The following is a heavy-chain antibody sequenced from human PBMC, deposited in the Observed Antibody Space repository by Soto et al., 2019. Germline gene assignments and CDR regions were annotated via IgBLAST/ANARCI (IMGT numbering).Heavy chain of an antibody. CDR2: IYYSGST. CDR3: ARGPTYYDFWSGYYRVYNWFDP. CDR1: GFTFSGSAMH. D-gene: IGHD3-3*01. Sequence: VQLVESGGGLVQPGGSLKLSCAASGFTFSGSAMHWVRQASGKGLEWVGYIYYSGSTYYNPSLKSRVTISVDTSKNQFSLKLSSVTAADTAVYYCARGPTYYDFWSGYYRVYNWFDPWGQGTLVTVSS. V-gene: IGHV4-30-4*01. J-gene: IGHJ5*02.